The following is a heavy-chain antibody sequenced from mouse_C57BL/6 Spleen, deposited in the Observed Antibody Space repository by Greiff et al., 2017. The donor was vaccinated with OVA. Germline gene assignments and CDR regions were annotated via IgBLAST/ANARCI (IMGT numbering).Heavy chain of an antibody. J-gene: IGHJ2*01. Sequence: EVQLVESGGDLVKPGGSLKLSCAASGFTLSSYGMSWVRQTPDKRLEWVATISSGGSYTYYPDSVKGRFTISRDNAKNTLYLQMSSLKSEDTAMYYCARTGGDDGYWGQGTTLTVAS. CDR1: GFTLSSYG. CDR2: ISSGGSYT. CDR3: ARTGGDDGY. D-gene: IGHD2-12*01. V-gene: IGHV5-6*01.